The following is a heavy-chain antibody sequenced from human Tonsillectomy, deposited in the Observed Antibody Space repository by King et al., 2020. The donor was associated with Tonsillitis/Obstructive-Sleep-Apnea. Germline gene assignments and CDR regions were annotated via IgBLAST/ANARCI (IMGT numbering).Heavy chain of an antibody. CDR2: ISFDGSNK. Sequence: VQLVESGGGVVQPGRSLRLSCAASGFTFSSYSMHWVRQAPGKGLEWVALISFDGSNKSYADSVKGRFTISRDNSKNRLYLQMNSLRAEDTAVYYCARDKCGGSCSDYWGQGTLVTVSS. CDR1: GFTFSSYS. J-gene: IGHJ4*02. CDR3: ARDKCGGSCSDY. D-gene: IGHD2-15*01. V-gene: IGHV3-30*04.